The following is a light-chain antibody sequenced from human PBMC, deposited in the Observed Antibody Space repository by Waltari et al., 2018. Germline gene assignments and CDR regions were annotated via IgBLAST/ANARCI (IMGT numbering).Light chain of an antibody. Sequence: DIQMTQSPPSVSASVGDTVTITCRASQAISNQLTWYQQKPGNAPKFLIYDASTLERGVPSRFSGSGSGTDFTLTVRSLQPEDFATYYCQETNTFPITFGQGTRLEIK. CDR2: DAS. J-gene: IGKJ5*01. CDR1: QAISNQ. CDR3: QETNTFPIT. V-gene: IGKV1D-12*01.